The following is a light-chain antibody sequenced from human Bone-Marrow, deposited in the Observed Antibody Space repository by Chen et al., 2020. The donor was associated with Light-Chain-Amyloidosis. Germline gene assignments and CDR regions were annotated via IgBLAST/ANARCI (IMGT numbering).Light chain of an antibody. CDR3: SSYTITNTLV. CDR2: EVT. Sequence: QSVLTQPASVSGSPGQSITISCTGTSSDVGGDNHVSWYQQHPDKAPNLMIYEVTNRPSWVPDRFSGSKSDNTASLTISGLQTDDEADYFCSSYTITNTLVFGSGTRVTVL. CDR1: SSDVGGDNH. V-gene: IGLV2-14*01. J-gene: IGLJ1*01.